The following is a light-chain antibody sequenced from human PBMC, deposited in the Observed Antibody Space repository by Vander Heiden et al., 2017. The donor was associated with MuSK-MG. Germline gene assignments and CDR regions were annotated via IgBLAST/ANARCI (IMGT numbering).Light chain of an antibody. CDR2: NVN. Sequence: QSALLQPPSVSGSPGQSVTISCTGTSSDVETQDYVSWYQQHPGTVPKPMIFNVNTQPSGVPDRFSGSKSGNTASMTISGLQAEDEADVAHIQSVPHVVFGGGTNLTVL. V-gene: IGLV2-11*01. J-gene: IGLJ2*01. CDR3: IQSVPHVV. CDR1: SSDVETQDY.